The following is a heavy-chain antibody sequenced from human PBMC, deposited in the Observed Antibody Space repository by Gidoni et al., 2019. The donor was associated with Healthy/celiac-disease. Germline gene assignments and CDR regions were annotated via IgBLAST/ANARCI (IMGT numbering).Heavy chain of an antibody. Sequence: QVQLVQSGAAVKKPGSSVKVSCKASGGTFSSYAISWVRQAPGQGLEWMGGIIPIFGTANYAQKCQGRVTITADESTSTAYMELSSLRSEDTAVYYCARTTYYDFWSGYRDYYYYGMDVWGQGTTVTVSS. D-gene: IGHD3-3*01. V-gene: IGHV1-69*01. CDR3: ARTTYYDFWSGYRDYYYYGMDV. CDR2: IIPIFGTA. J-gene: IGHJ6*02. CDR1: GGTFSSYA.